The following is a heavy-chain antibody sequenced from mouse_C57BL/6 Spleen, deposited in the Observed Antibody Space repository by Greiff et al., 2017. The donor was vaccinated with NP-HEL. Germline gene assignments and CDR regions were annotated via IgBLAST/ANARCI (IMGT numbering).Heavy chain of an antibody. J-gene: IGHJ4*01. V-gene: IGHV1-64*01. CDR3: DRRGYWGAMDY. CDR1: GYTFTSYW. Sequence: VQLQQSGAELVKPGASVKLSCKASGYTFTSYWMHWVKQRPGQGLEWIGMIHPNSGSTNYNEKFKSKATLTVDKSSSTAYMQLSSLTSEDSAVYCCDRRGYWGAMDYWGQGTSVTVSS. CDR2: IHPNSGST. D-gene: IGHD2-3*01.